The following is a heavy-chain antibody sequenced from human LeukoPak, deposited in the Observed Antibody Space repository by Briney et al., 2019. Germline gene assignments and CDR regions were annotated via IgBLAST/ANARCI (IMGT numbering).Heavy chain of an antibody. D-gene: IGHD1-26*01. CDR3: ARAGSLVDLHGWYFDF. V-gene: IGHV3-49*03. J-gene: IGHJ4*02. CDR2: IRGQAYGATI. CDR1: GFTFGDYG. Sequence: GGSLRLSCPTSGFTFGDYGMTWFRQAPGKRLAWVAFIRGQAYGATIEYAASVRGRFSISRDDSKGVAYLQMNGLETEDTAMYYCARAGSLVDLHGWYFDFGGQGTLVTVSS.